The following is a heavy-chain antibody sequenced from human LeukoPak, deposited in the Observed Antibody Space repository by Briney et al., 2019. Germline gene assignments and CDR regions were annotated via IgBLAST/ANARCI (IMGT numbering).Heavy chain of an antibody. V-gene: IGHV4-59*01. Sequence: SETLSLTCTVSGGSISSYYWSWIRQPPGKGLEWIGYIYYSGSTNYNPSLKSRVTISVDTSKNQFSLKLSSVTAADTAVYYCAREGDGYNLILSNDYYYGMDVWGQGTTVTVSS. J-gene: IGHJ6*02. CDR2: IYYSGST. CDR1: GGSISSYY. CDR3: AREGDGYNLILSNDYYYGMDV. D-gene: IGHD5-24*01.